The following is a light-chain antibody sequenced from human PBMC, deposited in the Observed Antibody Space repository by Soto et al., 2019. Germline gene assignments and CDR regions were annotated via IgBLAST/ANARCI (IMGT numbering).Light chain of an antibody. Sequence: DIQMTQSPSSLSASVGDRVTITCRASQSIRTYLNWYQHKPGKAPKLLIYGASNLESGVPSRFSGSGSGTDFTLTISSLQPEDLATYYCQQFDDRPYITFGPGTKVDIK. CDR3: QQFDDRPYIT. J-gene: IGKJ3*01. V-gene: IGKV1-39*01. CDR2: GAS. CDR1: QSIRTY.